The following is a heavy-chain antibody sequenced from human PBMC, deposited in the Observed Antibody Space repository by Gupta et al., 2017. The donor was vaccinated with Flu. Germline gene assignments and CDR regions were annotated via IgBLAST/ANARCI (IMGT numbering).Heavy chain of an antibody. V-gene: IGHV3-33*01. J-gene: IGHJ5*02. CDR2: SWAGGTRK. D-gene: IGHD4-11*01. CDR3: ARDTDVSSKYGSFEP. Sequence: NNYGIHWVRKALGMGLEWVAVSWAGGTRKDYADSLKGRFTVSKDTSENTVYLQMASMRVEDTATYYCARDTDVSSKYGSFEPWGQGTLVTVSS. CDR1: NNYG.